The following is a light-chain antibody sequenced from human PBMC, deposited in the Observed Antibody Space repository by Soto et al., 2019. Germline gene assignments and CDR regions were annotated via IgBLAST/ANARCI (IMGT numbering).Light chain of an antibody. CDR3: AAWDDSLSVHVV. J-gene: IGLJ2*01. V-gene: IGLV1-47*01. CDR2: RNN. Sequence: QSVLTQPPSASGTPGQRVTISCSGSSSNIGSNYVYWYQQLPGTVPKLLIYRNNQRPSGVPDRFSGSKSGTSASLAISGLRSEDEADYYCAAWDDSLSVHVVFGGGTKLTVL. CDR1: SSNIGSNY.